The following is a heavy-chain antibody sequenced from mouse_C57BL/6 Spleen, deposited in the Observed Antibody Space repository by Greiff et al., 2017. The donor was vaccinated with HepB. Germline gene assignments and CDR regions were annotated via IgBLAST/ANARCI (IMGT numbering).Heavy chain of an antibody. Sequence: EVKLMESGPGLVKPSQSLSLTCSVTGYSITSGYYWNWIRQFPGNKLEWMGYISYDGSNNYNPSLKNRISITRDTYKNQFFLKLNSVTTEDTATYYCARKDGYYSDWYFDVWGTGTTVTVSS. CDR1: GYSITSGYY. J-gene: IGHJ1*03. CDR3: ARKDGYYSDWYFDV. D-gene: IGHD2-3*01. V-gene: IGHV3-6*01. CDR2: ISYDGSN.